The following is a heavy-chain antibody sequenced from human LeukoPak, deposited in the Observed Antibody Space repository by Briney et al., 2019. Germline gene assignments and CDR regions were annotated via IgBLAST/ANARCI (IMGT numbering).Heavy chain of an antibody. CDR1: GFTFSSYW. J-gene: IGHJ4*02. V-gene: IGHV3-74*01. CDR3: TRDFDFSSAI. CDR2: ISPDGSTT. D-gene: IGHD3-3*01. Sequence: GGSLRLSCAASGFTFSSYWMHWVRQAPGKGLVWISRISPDGSTTGHADSVKGRFTTSRDNAKNTLFLQINSLRAEDTAVYYCTRDFDFSSAIWGQGTLVTVSS.